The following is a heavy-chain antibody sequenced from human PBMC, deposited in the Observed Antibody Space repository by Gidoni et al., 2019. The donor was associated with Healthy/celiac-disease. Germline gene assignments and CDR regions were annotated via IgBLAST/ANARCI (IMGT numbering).Heavy chain of an antibody. CDR2: IYYSGST. J-gene: IGHJ4*02. V-gene: IGHV4-39*01. Sequence: QLQLQESGPGLVKPSETLSLTCTVSGGSISSSSYYWGWIRQPPGKGLEWIGSIYYSGSTYYNPSLKSRVTISVDTSKNQFSLKLSSVTAADTAVYYCARWTWQQLADYWGQGTLVTVSS. D-gene: IGHD6-13*01. CDR1: GGSISSSSYY. CDR3: ARWTWQQLADY.